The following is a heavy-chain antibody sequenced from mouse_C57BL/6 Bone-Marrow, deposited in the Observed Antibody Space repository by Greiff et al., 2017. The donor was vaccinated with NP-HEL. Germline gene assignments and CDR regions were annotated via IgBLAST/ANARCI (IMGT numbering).Heavy chain of an antibody. CDR1: GYTFTSYG. Sequence: QVQLQQSGAELARPGASVKLSCKASGYTFTSYGISWVKQRTGQGLEWIGEIYPRSGNTYYNEKFKGKATLTADKSSSTAYMELRSLTSEDSAVYFCARAPLITTVLDRWYFDVWGTGTTVTVSS. CDR3: ARAPLITTVLDRWYFDV. CDR2: IYPRSGNT. J-gene: IGHJ1*03. D-gene: IGHD1-1*01. V-gene: IGHV1-81*01.